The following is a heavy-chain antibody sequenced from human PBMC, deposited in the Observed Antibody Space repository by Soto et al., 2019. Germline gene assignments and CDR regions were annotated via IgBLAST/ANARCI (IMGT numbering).Heavy chain of an antibody. V-gene: IGHV4-4*07. J-gene: IGHJ2*01. Sequence: QMQLQESGPGLVKPSETLSLTCTVSGASITSYNWNWIRQPAGKGPEWVGRINISGSINYNPSLKCRITMSIDTAKNQFPLNLRSVTAADTAIYYCARDGGEYNRSWFWYFYLWGHGTLVTVSS. CDR3: ARDGGEYNRSWFWYFYL. CDR1: GASITSYN. D-gene: IGHD6-13*01. CDR2: INISGSI.